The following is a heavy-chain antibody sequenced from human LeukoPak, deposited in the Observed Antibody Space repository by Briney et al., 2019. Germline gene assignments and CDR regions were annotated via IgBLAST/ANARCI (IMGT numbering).Heavy chain of an antibody. J-gene: IGHJ4*02. D-gene: IGHD6-13*01. CDR2: IKEDGSEK. CDR1: GFTFSNYW. V-gene: IGHV3-7*01. Sequence: GGSLRLSCAASGFTFSNYWMSWVRRAPGKGLEWVANIKEDGSEKYYVDSVKGRFTISRDNARNSLYLQMNSLRAEDTAVYYCASGRQLGYWGQGTLVTVSS. CDR3: ASGRQLGY.